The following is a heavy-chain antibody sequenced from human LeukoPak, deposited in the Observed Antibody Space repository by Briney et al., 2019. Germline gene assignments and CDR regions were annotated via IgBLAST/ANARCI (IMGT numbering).Heavy chain of an antibody. J-gene: IGHJ4*02. CDR1: GFTFSSYA. Sequence: GGSLRLSCAASGFTFSSYAMSWVRQAPGKGLEWVSVFYSGGTTYYADSVKGRFTISRDNSKNTLYLQMDSLRAEDTAVYYCAKPFLPGGSYHIFDYWGQGTLVTVSS. D-gene: IGHD1-26*01. V-gene: IGHV3-23*01. CDR2: FYSGGTT. CDR3: AKPFLPGGSYHIFDY.